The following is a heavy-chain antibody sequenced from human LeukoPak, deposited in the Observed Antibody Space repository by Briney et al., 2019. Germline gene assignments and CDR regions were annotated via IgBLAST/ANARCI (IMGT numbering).Heavy chain of an antibody. CDR1: GYTFTAYH. Sequence: GASVKVSCKASGYTFTAYHIHWVRQAPGQGLEWMGWINPNSGGTNYAQKFQGRVTMTKDTSISTAYLELTRLRSDDTAVYFCARAIAVVDYWGQGTLVSVSS. J-gene: IGHJ4*02. D-gene: IGHD6-19*01. CDR3: ARAIAVVDY. CDR2: INPNSGGT. V-gene: IGHV1-2*02.